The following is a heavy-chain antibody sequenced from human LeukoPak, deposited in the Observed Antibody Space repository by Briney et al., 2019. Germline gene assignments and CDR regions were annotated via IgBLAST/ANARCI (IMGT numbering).Heavy chain of an antibody. D-gene: IGHD1-26*01. Sequence: SETLSLTCTVSGGSISTYYYSWIRQPPGKGLEWIGYIDYSGNTQYNPSLQGRVTISVDTSRNQFSLQLGSVTAADTAVYYCARAIRGSFYASDYRGQGTLVTVSS. CDR3: ARAIRGSFYASDY. CDR1: GGSISTYY. CDR2: IDYSGNT. V-gene: IGHV4-59*01. J-gene: IGHJ4*02.